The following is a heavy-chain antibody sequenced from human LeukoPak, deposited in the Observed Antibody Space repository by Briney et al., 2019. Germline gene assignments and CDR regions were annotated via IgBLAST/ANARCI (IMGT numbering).Heavy chain of an antibody. CDR1: GFTFSRYW. J-gene: IGHJ4*02. Sequence: GGSLRLSCVDSGFTFSRYWMHWVRQAPGKGLVWVSHITTAGTSTSYADSVKGRFTISRDNAKNTLYLQMNSLRAEDTAVYYCARDVATQDYWGQGTLVTVSS. D-gene: IGHD5-12*01. CDR2: ITTAGTST. CDR3: ARDVATQDY. V-gene: IGHV3-74*01.